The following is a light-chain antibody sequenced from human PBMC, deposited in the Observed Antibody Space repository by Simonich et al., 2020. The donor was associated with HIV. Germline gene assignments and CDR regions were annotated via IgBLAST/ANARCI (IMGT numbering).Light chain of an antibody. CDR2: DVS. CDR3: CSYAGSFVV. CDR1: TSAVGGYNS. Sequence: QSALTQPRSVSGSPGQSVTISCTGTTSAVGGYNSVSWYQQHPGKAPKLMIYDVSKRPSGGPDRFSGSKSGNTASLTISGLQAEDEADYSCCSYAGSFVVFGGGTKLTVL. V-gene: IGLV2-11*01. J-gene: IGLJ2*01.